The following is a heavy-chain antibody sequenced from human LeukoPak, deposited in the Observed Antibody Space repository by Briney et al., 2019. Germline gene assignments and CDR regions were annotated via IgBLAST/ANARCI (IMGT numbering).Heavy chain of an antibody. J-gene: IGHJ5*02. CDR1: GFTVSSNY. CDR3: ARDQGSSWYNWFDP. D-gene: IGHD6-13*01. Sequence: GGSLRLSCAASGFTVSSNYMSWVRQAPGKGLEWVSVIYSGGSTYYADSVKGRFTISRDNSKNTLYLQMNSLRAEDTAVYYCARDQGSSWYNWFDPWGQGTLVTVSS. V-gene: IGHV3-66*01. CDR2: IYSGGST.